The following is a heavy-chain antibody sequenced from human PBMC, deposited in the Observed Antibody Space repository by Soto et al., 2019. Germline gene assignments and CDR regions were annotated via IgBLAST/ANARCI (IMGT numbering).Heavy chain of an antibody. J-gene: IGHJ4*02. Sequence: PGGSLRLSCAASGFTFGTYVMAWVRRAPGKGLEWVSGISNSGRMTYYADSVKGRFTISRDYSKNTVHLQMNGLRADDTAIYYCAKEGGTYYGANIFDSWGQGTLVTVSS. CDR3: AKEGGTYYGANIFDS. CDR1: GFTFGTYV. V-gene: IGHV3-23*01. D-gene: IGHD1-26*01. CDR2: ISNSGRMT.